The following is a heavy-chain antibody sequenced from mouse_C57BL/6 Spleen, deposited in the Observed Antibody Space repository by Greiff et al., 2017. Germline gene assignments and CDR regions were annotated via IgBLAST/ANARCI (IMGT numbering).Heavy chain of an antibody. J-gene: IGHJ3*01. Sequence: EVHLVESGGGLVKPGGSLKLSCAASGFTFSDYGMHWVRQAPEKGLEWVAYLSSGSSTIYYADTVKGRFTISRDNAKNTLFLQMTSLRSEDTAMYYCATSEFAYWGQGTLVTVSA. V-gene: IGHV5-17*01. CDR3: ATSEFAY. CDR2: LSSGSSTI. CDR1: GFTFSDYG. D-gene: IGHD6-1*01.